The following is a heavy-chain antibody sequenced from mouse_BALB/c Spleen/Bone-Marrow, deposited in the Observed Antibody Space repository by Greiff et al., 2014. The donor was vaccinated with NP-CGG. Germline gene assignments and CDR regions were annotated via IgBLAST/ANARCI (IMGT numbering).Heavy chain of an antibody. V-gene: IGHV1-87*01. CDR2: IYPGDGDT. Sequence: VKLVESGAELARPGASVKLSCKASGYTFTSYWMQWVKQRPGQGLEWIGAIYPGDGDTRYTQKFKGKATLTADKSSSTAYMQLSSLASGDSAVYYCASQGDYGSFDYWGQGTTLTVSS. CDR1: GYTFTSYW. D-gene: IGHD1-1*02. CDR3: ASQGDYGSFDY. J-gene: IGHJ2*01.